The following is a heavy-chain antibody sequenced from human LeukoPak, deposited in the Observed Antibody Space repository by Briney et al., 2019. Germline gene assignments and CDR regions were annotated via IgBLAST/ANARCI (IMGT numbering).Heavy chain of an antibody. CDR2: IYYSGST. D-gene: IGHD6-19*01. CDR3: ARDHIAVAGDFDY. J-gene: IGHJ4*02. CDR1: GGSISSSSHY. V-gene: IGHV4-39*07. Sequence: SETLSLTCTVSGGSISSSSHYWGWIRQPPGKGLEWIASIYYSGSTYYNPSLKSRVTISLDTSKSQFSLNLTSVTAADTAVYYCARDHIAVAGDFDYWGQGTLVTVSS.